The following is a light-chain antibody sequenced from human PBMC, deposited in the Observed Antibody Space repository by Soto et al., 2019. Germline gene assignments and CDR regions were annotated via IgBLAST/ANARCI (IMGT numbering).Light chain of an antibody. CDR1: PSVTNF. V-gene: IGKV3D-15*01. CDR3: QQYNNWHTIT. Sequence: ESVLTQSPATLYLSPGERATLSCRASPSVTNFLAWYQQKPGQAPRLLVYGASTRATGIPASFSGSGSATEFTLPISSLQSQDFAAYYCQQYNNWHTITFGQGTRLEIK. CDR2: GAS. J-gene: IGKJ5*01.